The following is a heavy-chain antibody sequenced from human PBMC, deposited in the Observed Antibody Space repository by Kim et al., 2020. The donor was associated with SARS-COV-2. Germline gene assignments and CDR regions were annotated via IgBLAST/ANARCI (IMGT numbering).Heavy chain of an antibody. CDR1: GGSFSGYY. Sequence: SETLSLTCAVYGGSFSGYYWSWIRQPPGKGLEWIGEINHSGSTNYNPSLKRRVTISVDTSKNQFSLKLSSVTAADTAVYYCARGRPNCSGGSCYPYYFDYWGQGTLVTVSS. D-gene: IGHD2-15*01. CDR2: INHSGST. J-gene: IGHJ4*02. V-gene: IGHV4-34*01. CDR3: ARGRPNCSGGSCYPYYFDY.